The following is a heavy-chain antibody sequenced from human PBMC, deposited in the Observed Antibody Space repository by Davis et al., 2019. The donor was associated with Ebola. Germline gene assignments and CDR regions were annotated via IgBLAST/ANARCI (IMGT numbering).Heavy chain of an antibody. Sequence: SETLSLTCAVSGGSISSGGYSWSWIRQPPGKGLEWIGSIYHSGSTYYNPSLKSRVTISVDRSKNHFSLKLSSVTAADTAVYYCAREYYYYGMDVWGQGTTVTVSS. CDR2: IYHSGST. J-gene: IGHJ6*02. CDR3: AREYYYYGMDV. V-gene: IGHV4-30-2*01. CDR1: GGSISSGGYS.